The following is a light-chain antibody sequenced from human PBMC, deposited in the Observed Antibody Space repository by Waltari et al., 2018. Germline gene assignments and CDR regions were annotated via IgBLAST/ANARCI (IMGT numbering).Light chain of an antibody. J-gene: IGKJ1*01. CDR2: WAS. V-gene: IGKV4-1*01. Sequence: DIQMTQSPSSVSASVGDRVTITCRASQGLSSWLAWYQQKPGQPPKLLIYWASARESGGPDRFSGSGSGTDFTLTITSLQAEDVAVYYCHQYSTTPWTFGQGTKVEI. CDR3: HQYSTTPWT. CDR1: QGLSSW.